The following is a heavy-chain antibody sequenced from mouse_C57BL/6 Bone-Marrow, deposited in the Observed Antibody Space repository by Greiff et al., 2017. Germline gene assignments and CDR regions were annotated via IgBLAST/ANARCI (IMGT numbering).Heavy chain of an antibody. CDR2: SDPENGDT. CDR1: GFNIKDDY. CDR3: LYSNFFAY. Sequence: VQLKQSGAELVRPGASVKLSCTASGFNIKDDYMHWVKQRPEQGLEWIGWSDPENGDTEYASKFQGKATITADTSSNTAYLQLSSLTSEDTAVYYCLYSNFFAYWGQGTLNTVAA. V-gene: IGHV14-4*01. J-gene: IGHJ3*01. D-gene: IGHD2-5*01.